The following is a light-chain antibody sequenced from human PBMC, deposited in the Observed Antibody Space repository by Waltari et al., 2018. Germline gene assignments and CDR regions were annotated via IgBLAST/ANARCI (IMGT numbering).Light chain of an antibody. CDR1: DIKSKS. CDR3: QVWDINNDQVV. CDR2: DDT. J-gene: IGLJ2*01. V-gene: IGLV3-21*02. Sequence: YVVTQPTSVSVAPGQTARITCGGNDIKSKSVHWYQQKPGQAPLLIVYDDTDRPSGSPERVSGSNSGNAATRTISSVEAGDEADYYCQVWDINNDQVVFGGGTKVTVL.